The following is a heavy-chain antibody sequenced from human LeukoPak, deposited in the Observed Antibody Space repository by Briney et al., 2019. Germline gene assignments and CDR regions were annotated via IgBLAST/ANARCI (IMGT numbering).Heavy chain of an antibody. D-gene: IGHD6-19*01. CDR2: ISGSGGST. CDR3: AKDVAQWLPRSGFDY. CDR1: GFTFSSYA. J-gene: IGHJ4*02. V-gene: IGHV3-23*01. Sequence: GGSLRLSCAASGFTFSSYAMSWVRQAPGKGLEWVSAISGSGGSTYYADSVKGRFTISRDNSKNTLYLQMNSLKAEDTAVYYCAKDVAQWLPRSGFDYGGQGTLVTVSS.